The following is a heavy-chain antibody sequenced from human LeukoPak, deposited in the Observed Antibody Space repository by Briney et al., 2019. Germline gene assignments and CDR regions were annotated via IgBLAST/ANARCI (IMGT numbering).Heavy chain of an antibody. J-gene: IGHJ4*02. V-gene: IGHV3-53*01. CDR2: IYTGGNT. Sequence: GGSLRLSCAASGFTFDSNYLSWVRQAPGKGLEWVSTIYTGGNTYYAASVKGRFTISRDFSKNTVFLHMNSLRAEDTAMYYCARGDDSGYYNYFDYWGQGALVTVSS. CDR1: GFTFDSNY. D-gene: IGHD3-3*01. CDR3: ARGDDSGYYNYFDY.